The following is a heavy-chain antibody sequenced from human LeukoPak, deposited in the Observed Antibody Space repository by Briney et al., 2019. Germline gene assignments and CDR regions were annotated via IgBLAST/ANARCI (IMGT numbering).Heavy chain of an antibody. J-gene: IGHJ4*02. CDR3: ARDRGQRITMVRRRPGPGGPFDY. D-gene: IGHD3-10*01. CDR1: GGSISSGGYS. V-gene: IGHV4-39*07. Sequence: SKNRSLTCTVTGGSISSGGYSWGWIRQPPGKGLEWNGEISHSESTNYNPSLKSRVTISVDTSKNQFSLKLSSVTAADTAVYYCARDRGQRITMVRRRPGPGGPFDYWGQGTLVTVSS. CDR2: ISHSEST.